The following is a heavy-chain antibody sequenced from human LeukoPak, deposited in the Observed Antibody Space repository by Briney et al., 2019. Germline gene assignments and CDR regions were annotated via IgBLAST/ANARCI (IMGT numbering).Heavy chain of an antibody. CDR3: ATQTNDREAFDI. J-gene: IGHJ3*02. V-gene: IGHV3-30-3*01. CDR1: GFTFSSYA. CDR2: ISYDGSNK. Sequence: GGSLRLSCAASGFTFSSYAMHWVRQAPGKGLEWVAVISYDGSNKYYADSVKGRFTISRDNSKNTLYLQMNSLRAEDTAVYYCATQTNDREAFDIWGQGTMVTVSS. D-gene: IGHD1/OR15-1a*01.